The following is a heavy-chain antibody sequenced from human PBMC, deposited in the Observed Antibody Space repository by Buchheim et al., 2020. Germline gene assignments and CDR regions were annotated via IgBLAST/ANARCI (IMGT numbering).Heavy chain of an antibody. CDR1: GFSISGYA. D-gene: IGHD2/OR15-2a*01. CDR2: ITFDSRTT. CDR3: GTWAFRRGVEV. J-gene: IGHJ6*02. Sequence: EVQLVESGGGLVQPGGSLRLSCAAPGFSISGYAMNWVRQAPGKGLEWLAYITFDSRTTYYADSVRGRFTISRDKAKNVLFLQMDSLRDEDTAVYYGGTWAFRRGVEVWGQGT. V-gene: IGHV3-48*02.